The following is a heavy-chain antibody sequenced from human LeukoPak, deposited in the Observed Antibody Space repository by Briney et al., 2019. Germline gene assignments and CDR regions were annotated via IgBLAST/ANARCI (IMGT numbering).Heavy chain of an antibody. CDR2: ISHGGSS. Sequence: SETLSLTCAVSGGSFSAYYWSWIRQPPGKGLEWIGEISHGGSSNYNPSLKSRVTISVETSKNHFSLKLNSVTAADTAAYYCARAHYYDSSGYYPGAFDIWGQGTMVTVSS. J-gene: IGHJ3*02. CDR3: ARAHYYDSSGYYPGAFDI. CDR1: GGSFSAYY. V-gene: IGHV4-34*01. D-gene: IGHD3-22*01.